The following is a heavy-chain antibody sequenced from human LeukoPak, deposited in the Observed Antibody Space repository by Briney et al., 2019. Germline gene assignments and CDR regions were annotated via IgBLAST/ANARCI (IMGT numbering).Heavy chain of an antibody. CDR3: ARGRPIVWVEPATVHDY. CDR2: INPNSGAT. Sequence: ASVKVSCKPSGYTFSDYGITWVRQAPGQGLEWMGWINPNSGATNYAEKFQDRVTMTLDTSITTAYMEIRRLTSDDTALYYCARGRPIVWVEPATVHDYWGQGILVTVSS. D-gene: IGHD5-18*01. J-gene: IGHJ4*02. CDR1: GYTFSDYG. V-gene: IGHV1-2*02.